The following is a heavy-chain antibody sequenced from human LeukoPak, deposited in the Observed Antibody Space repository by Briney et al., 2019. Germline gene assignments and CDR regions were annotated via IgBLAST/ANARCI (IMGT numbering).Heavy chain of an antibody. Sequence: SETLSLTCTVSGGSISSGGYYWSWIRQPPGKGLEWIGEINHSGSTNYDPSLKSRVTISVDTSKNQFSLKLSSVTAADTAVYYCARGRRLYYYDSSGYYSYWGQGTLVTVSS. V-gene: IGHV4-39*07. J-gene: IGHJ4*02. CDR3: ARGRRLYYYDSSGYYSY. CDR2: INHSGST. D-gene: IGHD3-22*01. CDR1: GGSISSGGYY.